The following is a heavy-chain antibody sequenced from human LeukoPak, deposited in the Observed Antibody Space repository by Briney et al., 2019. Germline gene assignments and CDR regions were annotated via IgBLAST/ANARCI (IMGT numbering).Heavy chain of an antibody. D-gene: IGHD3-10*01. J-gene: IGHJ6*02. CDR2: INPSGGST. CDR3: ARGGRITMVRGVPTYYYYGMDV. V-gene: IGHV1-46*01. Sequence: ASVKVSCKASGYTFTNYYIHWVRQAPGQGLEWMEIINPSGGSTSYAQKFQGRVTMTRDTSTSTVYMELSSLRSEDTAVYYCARGGRITMVRGVPTYYYYGMDVWGQGTTVTVSS. CDR1: GYTFTNYY.